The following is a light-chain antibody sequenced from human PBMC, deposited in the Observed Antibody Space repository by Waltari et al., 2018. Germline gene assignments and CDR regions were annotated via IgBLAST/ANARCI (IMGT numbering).Light chain of an antibody. CDR3: QQYNSYEWT. CDR1: QDISNY. Sequence: EIQMTQSPSSLSTSVGDRVTITCQTSQDISNYLHWYQQKPGKAPKLLIYAASNLETGVPSRFSGSGSGTNFTFTISSLQPEDIATYYCQQYNSYEWTFGQGTKVAIK. J-gene: IGKJ1*01. V-gene: IGKV1-33*01. CDR2: AAS.